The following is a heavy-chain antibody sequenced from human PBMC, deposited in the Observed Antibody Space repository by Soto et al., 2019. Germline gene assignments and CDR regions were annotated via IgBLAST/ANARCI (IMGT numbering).Heavy chain of an antibody. J-gene: IGHJ4*02. V-gene: IGHV4-38-2*01. CDR3: ARTHSGSYYSVFNY. CDR2: IYRSGTT. CDR1: NFSISSGYY. Sequence: SETLSLTCVDSNFSISSGYYWGWIRQSPGKGLEWIASIYRSGTTSYNPSLKSRVTISVDPSKNQFSLMLTAVTAADTAVYYCARTHSGSYYSVFNYWGRGSLVTVSS. D-gene: IGHD1-26*01.